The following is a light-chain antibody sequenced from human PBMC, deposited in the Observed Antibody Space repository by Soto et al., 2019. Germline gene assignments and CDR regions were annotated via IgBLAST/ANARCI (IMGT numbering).Light chain of an antibody. V-gene: IGKV3-20*01. J-gene: IGKJ1*01. CDR1: QSVSSRY. CDR2: AAS. CDR3: QQYASSRT. Sequence: ELVLTQSPGTLSLSPGERATLSCRASQSVSSRYFAWYQQKPGQAPRLLIYAASSRATGIPDRFSGSGSGTDFSLTISRLEPEDFAVYYCQQYASSRTFGPGTKVE.